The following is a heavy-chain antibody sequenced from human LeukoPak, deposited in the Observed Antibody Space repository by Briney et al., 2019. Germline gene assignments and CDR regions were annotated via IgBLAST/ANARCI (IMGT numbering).Heavy chain of an antibody. J-gene: IGHJ3*02. Sequence: SQTLSLTCTVSGGSISSGGYYWNWIRHLPGKGLEWIGYIYYSGNTYYNPSLKSRITISLDTSENQFSLKLSSVTAADMAVYYCARFRDGSRPFDTWGQGTMVTVSS. D-gene: IGHD5-24*01. V-gene: IGHV4-31*03. CDR3: ARFRDGSRPFDT. CDR1: GGSISSGGYY. CDR2: IYYSGNT.